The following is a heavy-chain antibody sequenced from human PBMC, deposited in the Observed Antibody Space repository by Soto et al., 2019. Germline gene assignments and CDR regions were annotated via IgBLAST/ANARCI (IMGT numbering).Heavy chain of an antibody. V-gene: IGHV1-69*13. D-gene: IGHD2-15*01. CDR3: ARGYCSGGNCYSGMDV. CDR1: GGTFSTHA. J-gene: IGHJ6*02. Sequence: SVKVSCKASGGTFSTHAIIWVRQAPGHGLEWMGGIIPISGTTYYTQKFQGRVTITADEPTSTAFMELSSLKSEDTSVFYCARGYCSGGNCYSGMDVWGQGTMVTVSS. CDR2: IIPISGTT.